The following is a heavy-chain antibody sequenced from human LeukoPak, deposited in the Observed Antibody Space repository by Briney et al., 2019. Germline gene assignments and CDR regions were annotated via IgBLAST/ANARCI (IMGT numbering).Heavy chain of an antibody. CDR3: AGRGIVTGYFDF. D-gene: IGHD3-9*01. Sequence: PSETLSLTRTVSGDSITNSNFYWGWLRQSPGTGLEWIGSIFHSGSTNYNPSLKSRVTISVDTSKNQFYLRVRSVTAAETALYYCAGRGIVTGYFDFWGRGTLVTVSS. J-gene: IGHJ4*02. CDR2: IFHSGST. CDR1: GDSITNSNFY. V-gene: IGHV4-39*01.